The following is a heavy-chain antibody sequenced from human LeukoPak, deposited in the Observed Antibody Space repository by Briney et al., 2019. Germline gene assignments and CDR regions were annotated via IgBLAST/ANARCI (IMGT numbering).Heavy chain of an antibody. V-gene: IGHV3-9*01. J-gene: IGHJ4*02. CDR2: ISWNSGSI. CDR1: GFTFDDYA. D-gene: IGHD5-12*01. Sequence: GGSLRLSCAASGFTFDDYAMHWVRQASGKGLEWVSGISWNSGSIGYADSVKGRFTISRDNAKNSLYLQMNSLRTEDTALYYCATNGGGDSGYGNFDYWGQGTLVTVSS. CDR3: ATNGGGDSGYGNFDY.